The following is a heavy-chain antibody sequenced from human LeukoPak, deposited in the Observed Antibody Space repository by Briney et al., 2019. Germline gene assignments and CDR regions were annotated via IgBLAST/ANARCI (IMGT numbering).Heavy chain of an antibody. Sequence: GGSLRLSCAASGFTFSSYAMSWVRQAPGKGLEWVSAISGSGGSTYYADSVKGRFTISRDNSKNTLYLQMNSLRAEDTAVYYCSKDGEGGYNRYWGQGTLVTVSS. V-gene: IGHV3-23*01. CDR3: SKDGEGGYNRY. CDR2: ISGSGGST. CDR1: GFTFSSYA. J-gene: IGHJ4*02. D-gene: IGHD1-14*01.